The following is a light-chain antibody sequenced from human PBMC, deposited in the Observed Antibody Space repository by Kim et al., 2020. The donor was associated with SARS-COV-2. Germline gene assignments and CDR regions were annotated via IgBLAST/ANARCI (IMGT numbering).Light chain of an antibody. J-gene: IGKJ1*01. CDR2: GTS. CDR3: QQYGRSLPWT. Sequence: EIVLTQSPGTLSLSPGERATLSCRASQSVGTIYLAWYQQKPGQAPRLLMFGTSNRATGIPDRFSGSGSGTDFTLTISRVEPEDFAVYYCQQYGRSLPWTFGQGTKVDIK. CDR1: QSVGTIY. V-gene: IGKV3-20*01.